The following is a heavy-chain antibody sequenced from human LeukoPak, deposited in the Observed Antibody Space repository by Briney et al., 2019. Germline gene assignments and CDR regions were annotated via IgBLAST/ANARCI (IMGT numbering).Heavy chain of an antibody. D-gene: IGHD3-10*01. V-gene: IGHV4-39*01. CDR1: GGSISSGGYY. CDR3: ATGEGGYYYGSGISPAVAFDI. Sequence: SETLSLTCTVSGGSISSGGYYWGWIRQPPGKGLEWIGCIYYSGSTYYNPSLKSRVTISVDASKNQFSLKLNSVTAADTAVYYCATGEGGYYYGSGISPAVAFDIWGQGTMVTVSS. CDR2: IYYSGST. J-gene: IGHJ3*02.